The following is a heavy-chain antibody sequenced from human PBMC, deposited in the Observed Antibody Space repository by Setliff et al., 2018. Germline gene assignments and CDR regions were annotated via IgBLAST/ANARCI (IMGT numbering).Heavy chain of an antibody. CDR3: ARHQGSASSSGMDV. CDR2: ISVYNGKT. D-gene: IGHD6-19*01. V-gene: IGHV1-18*01. Sequence: ASVKVSCKASGYTFTSYGFSWVRQAPGQGLEWMGWISVYNGKTKYAQKFQGRVTMTTDTSTRTAYMEVTSLRSDDTAVYYCARHQGSASSSGMDVWGQGTTVTVSS. J-gene: IGHJ6*02. CDR1: GYTFTSYG.